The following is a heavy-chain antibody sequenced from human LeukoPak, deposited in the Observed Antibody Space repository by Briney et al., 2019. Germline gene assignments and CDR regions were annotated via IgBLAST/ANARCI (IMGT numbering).Heavy chain of an antibody. J-gene: IGHJ4*02. V-gene: IGHV3-23*01. CDR2: ITGSGDYT. Sequence: QSGGSLRLSCAASGFPFSSYSMSWVRQAPGKGLEWVSAITGSGDYTDYADSVKGRFTISRDNSKSTLFLQMNSLRVEDTAVYYCAKRSRDSSGWFDYWGQGTLVTVSS. CDR3: AKRSRDSSGWFDY. CDR1: GFPFSSYS. D-gene: IGHD6-19*01.